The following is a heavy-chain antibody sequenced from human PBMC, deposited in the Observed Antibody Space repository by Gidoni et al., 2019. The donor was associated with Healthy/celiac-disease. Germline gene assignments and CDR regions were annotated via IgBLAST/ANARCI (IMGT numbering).Heavy chain of an antibody. J-gene: IGHJ5*02. CDR3: ARENDLRAGSGFDP. V-gene: IGHV4-34*01. D-gene: IGHD6-19*01. Sequence: QVQLQQWGAGLLKPSETLSLTCAVYGGSFSGYYWSWIRQPPGKGLEWIGEINHSGSTNYNPSLKSRVTISVDTSKNQFSLKLSSVTAADTAVYYCARENDLRAGSGFDPWGQGTLVTVSS. CDR1: GGSFSGYY. CDR2: INHSGST.